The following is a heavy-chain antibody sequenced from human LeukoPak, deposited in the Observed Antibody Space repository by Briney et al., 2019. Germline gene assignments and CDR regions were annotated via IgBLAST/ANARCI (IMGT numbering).Heavy chain of an antibody. D-gene: IGHD6-6*01. CDR3: ARHKYSSSSRARSRYFDL. V-gene: IGHV4-59*08. J-gene: IGHJ2*01. Sequence: SETLSLTCTVSGGSISTYYWSWIRQPPGKGLEWIGYFYYSGSTNYNPSLKSRVTISVDTSKNQFSLKLSSVTAADTAVYYCARHKYSSSSRARSRYFDLWGRGTLVTVSS. CDR1: GGSISTYY. CDR2: FYYSGST.